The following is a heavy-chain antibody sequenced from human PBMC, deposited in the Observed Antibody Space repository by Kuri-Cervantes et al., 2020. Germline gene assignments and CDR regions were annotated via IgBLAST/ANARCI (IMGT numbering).Heavy chain of an antibody. J-gene: IGHJ2*01. CDR2: ISSSGSTI. Sequence: GESLKISCAASVFTFSDYYMSWIRQAPGKGLEWVSYISSSGSTIYYADSVKGRFTISRDNAKNSLYLQMNSLRAEDTAVYYCAREEDGVGYFDLWGRGTLVTVSS. D-gene: IGHD2-2*01. CDR3: AREEDGVGYFDL. CDR1: VFTFSDYY. V-gene: IGHV3-11*01.